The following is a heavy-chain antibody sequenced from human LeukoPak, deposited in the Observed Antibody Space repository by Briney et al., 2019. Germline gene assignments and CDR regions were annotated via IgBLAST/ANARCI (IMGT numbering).Heavy chain of an antibody. Sequence: ASVKVSCKVSGYTFTSYAMHWVRQAPGQRLEWMGWINAGNGNTKYSQKFQGRVTITRDTSASTAYMELSSLRSEDTAVYYCASGEEYSYGYRFDYWGQGTLVTVSS. CDR1: GYTFTSYA. CDR2: INAGNGNT. D-gene: IGHD5-18*01. V-gene: IGHV1-3*01. CDR3: ASGEEYSYGYRFDY. J-gene: IGHJ4*02.